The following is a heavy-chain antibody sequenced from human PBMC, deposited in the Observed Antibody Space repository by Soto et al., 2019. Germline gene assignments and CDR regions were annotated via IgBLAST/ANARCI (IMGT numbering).Heavy chain of an antibody. J-gene: IGHJ1*01. Sequence: QVQLVESGGGVVQPGRSLRLSCAASGFTFSNYGMHWIRQAPGKGLEWGAVISYDGSSKDYADSVKGRFTISRDNSKNTVDLQMNSLRAEDTAVYYCARGGYGDSHAEYFQHWGQGTLVTVSS. V-gene: IGHV3-30-3*01. D-gene: IGHD4-17*01. CDR1: GFTFSNYG. CDR2: ISYDGSSK. CDR3: ARGGYGDSHAEYFQH.